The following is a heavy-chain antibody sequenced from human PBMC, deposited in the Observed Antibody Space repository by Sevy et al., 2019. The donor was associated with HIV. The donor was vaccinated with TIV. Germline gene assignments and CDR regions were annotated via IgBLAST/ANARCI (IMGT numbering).Heavy chain of an antibody. D-gene: IGHD3-22*01. CDR1: GFTFSIYG. Sequence: GGSLRLSCAAYGFTFSIYGMHWVRQAPGKGLEWVAVIWNDRSNKHYADSVKGRFTISRDNAKNTLYLQMNSLRVEDTAVYYCASLPNNYYVISGSSGDDAFDIWGQGTRVTVSS. CDR2: IWNDRSNK. V-gene: IGHV3-33*01. J-gene: IGHJ3*02. CDR3: ASLPNNYYVISGSSGDDAFDI.